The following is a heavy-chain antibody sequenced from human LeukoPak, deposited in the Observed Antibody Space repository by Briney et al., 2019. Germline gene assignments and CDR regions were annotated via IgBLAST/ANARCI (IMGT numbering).Heavy chain of an antibody. J-gene: IGHJ4*02. CDR3: ARGPRRGGLDY. V-gene: IGHV4-34*01. CDR1: GGSFSGYY. CDR2: INHSGST. Sequence: PSETMSLTCAVYGGSFSGYYWSWIRQPPGKGMEWIGEINHSGSTNYNPSLKSRVTISVDPSKTQFSLKLSSVTAADTAVYYCARGPRRGGLDYWGQGTLVTVSS. D-gene: IGHD3-10*01.